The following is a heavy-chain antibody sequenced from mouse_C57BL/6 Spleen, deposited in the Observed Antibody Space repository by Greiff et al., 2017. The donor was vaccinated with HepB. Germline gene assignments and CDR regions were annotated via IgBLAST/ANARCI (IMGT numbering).Heavy chain of an antibody. V-gene: IGHV1-26*01. CDR2: INPNNGGT. Sequence: VQLQQSGPELVKPGASVKISCKASGYTFTDYYMNWVKQSHGKSLEWIGDINPNNGGTSYNQKFKGKATLTVDKSSSTAYMELRSLTSEDSAVYYCARGGKKYWYFDVWGTGTTVTVSS. J-gene: IGHJ1*03. CDR3: ARGGKKYWYFDV. CDR1: GYTFTDYY. D-gene: IGHD2-1*01.